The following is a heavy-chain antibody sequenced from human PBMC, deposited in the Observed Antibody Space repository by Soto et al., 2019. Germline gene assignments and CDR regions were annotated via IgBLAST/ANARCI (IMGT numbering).Heavy chain of an antibody. CDR1: GYTFTVYY. D-gene: IGHD1-26*01. J-gene: IGHJ4*02. CDR2: INPKSGDT. V-gene: IGHV1-2*02. Sequence: QVQLVQSGAEVKKPGASVNVSCKASGYTFTVYYMHWVRQAPGQGLEWMGWINPKSGDTMYPQKCQGRVTMTWDTSISTTYMALTRLRSDDTAMYYCARDLAKGGGSAGFDYWGKGTLVTVSS. CDR3: ARDLAKGGGSAGFDY.